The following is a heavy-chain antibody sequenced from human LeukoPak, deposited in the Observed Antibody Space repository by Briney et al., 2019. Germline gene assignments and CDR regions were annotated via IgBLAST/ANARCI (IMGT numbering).Heavy chain of an antibody. CDR3: TRGSPLDY. D-gene: IGHD1-26*01. Sequence: PGGSLRLSCAASGLTFSSSWMTWVRQAPGKGLEWVANIKEDASGTNYVGSAMGQFAISRDNAKNTLYLQMNSLRVEDTAIYYCTRGSPLDYWGQGTQVTVSS. CDR1: GLTFSSSW. V-gene: IGHV3-7*01. CDR2: IKEDASGT. J-gene: IGHJ4*02.